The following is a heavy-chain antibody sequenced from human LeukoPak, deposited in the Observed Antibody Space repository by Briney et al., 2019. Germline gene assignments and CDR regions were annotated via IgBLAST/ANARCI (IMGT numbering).Heavy chain of an antibody. CDR3: ARGFSGTADY. CDR2: ISSSSSYI. CDR1: GFTLSSYG. Sequence: GRSLRLSCAASGFTLSSYGMHWVRQAPGKGLEWVSSISSSSSYIYYADSVKGRFTISRDNAKNSLYLQMDSLRAEDTAVYYCARGFSGTADYWGQGTLVTVSS. D-gene: IGHD1-1*01. V-gene: IGHV3-21*01. J-gene: IGHJ4*02.